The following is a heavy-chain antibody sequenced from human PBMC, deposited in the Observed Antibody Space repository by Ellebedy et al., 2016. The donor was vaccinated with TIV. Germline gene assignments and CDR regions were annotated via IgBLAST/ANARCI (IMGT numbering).Heavy chain of an antibody. Sequence: ASVKVSCKASGGTFSSYGIHWVRQAPGQGLEWMGRIIPIIDVPNYAQNFLGRVTITADRSTSTAYMELSRLRSDDTAVYYCAKDPRRVGSGYVTGGGFDIWGQGTMVTVSS. CDR3: AKDPRRVGSGYVTGGGFDI. V-gene: IGHV1-69*04. CDR1: GGTFSSYG. D-gene: IGHD5-12*01. J-gene: IGHJ3*02. CDR2: IIPIIDVP.